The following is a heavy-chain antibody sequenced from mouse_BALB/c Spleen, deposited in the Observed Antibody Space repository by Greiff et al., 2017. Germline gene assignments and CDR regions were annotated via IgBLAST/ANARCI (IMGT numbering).Heavy chain of an antibody. CDR3: ARYEAGTAYWYFDV. Sequence: EVKLQESGPSLVKPSQTLSLTCSVTGDSITSGYWNWIRKFPGNKLEYMGYISYSGSTYYNPSLKSRISITRDTSKNQYYLQLNSVTTEDTATYYCARYEAGTAYWYFDVWGAGTTVTVSS. CDR2: ISYSGST. J-gene: IGHJ1*01. V-gene: IGHV3-8*02. D-gene: IGHD4-1*01. CDR1: GDSITSGY.